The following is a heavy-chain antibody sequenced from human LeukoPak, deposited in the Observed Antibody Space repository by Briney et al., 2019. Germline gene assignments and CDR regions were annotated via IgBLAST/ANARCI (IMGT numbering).Heavy chain of an antibody. CDR2: ISAYNGNT. CDR1: GYTFTSYG. CDR3: ARVSSGSYSYYFDY. V-gene: IGHV1-18*01. Sequence: ASVKVSCKASGYTFTSYGISWVRQAPGQGLEWMGWISAYNGNTNYAQKLQGRVTMTTDTSTSTAYMELRSLRSDDTAVYYCARVSSGSYSYYFDYWGQGTLVTVSS. D-gene: IGHD1-26*01. J-gene: IGHJ4*02.